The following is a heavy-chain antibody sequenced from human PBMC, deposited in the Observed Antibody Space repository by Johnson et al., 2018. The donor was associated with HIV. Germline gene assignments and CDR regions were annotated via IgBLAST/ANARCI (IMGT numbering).Heavy chain of an antibody. CDR1: GFTVSSNY. CDR3: ARESTIGAGLDAFDI. D-gene: IGHD5-12*01. Sequence: VQLVESGGGVVQPGRSLRLSCAASGFTVSSNYMSWVRQAPGKGLEWVSVIYSGGSTYYADSVKGRFTISRDNDKSSLFLQMNSLRTEDTAVYYCARESTIGAGLDAFDIWGQGTMVTVSS. CDR2: IYSGGST. J-gene: IGHJ3*02. V-gene: IGHV3-66*01.